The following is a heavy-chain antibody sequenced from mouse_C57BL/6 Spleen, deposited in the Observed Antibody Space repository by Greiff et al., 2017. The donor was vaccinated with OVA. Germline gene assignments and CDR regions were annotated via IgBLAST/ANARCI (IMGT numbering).Heavy chain of an antibody. CDR3: ASLITTVVAYWYFDV. J-gene: IGHJ1*03. CDR2: ISYDGSN. CDR1: GYSITSGYY. V-gene: IGHV3-6*01. D-gene: IGHD1-1*01. Sequence: EVKLQESGPGLVKPSQSLSLTCSVTGYSITSGYYWNWIRQFPGNKLEWMGYISYDGSNNYNPSLKNRISITRDTSKNQFFLKLNSVTTEDTATYYCASLITTVVAYWYFDVWGTGTTVTVSS.